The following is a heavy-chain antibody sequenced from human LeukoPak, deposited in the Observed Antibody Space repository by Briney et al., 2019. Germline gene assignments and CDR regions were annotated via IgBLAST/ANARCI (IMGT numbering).Heavy chain of an antibody. Sequence: GGSLRLCCAASGFTFSSYAMHCVRQAPGKGLEWVAVISYDGSNKYYADSVKGRFTISRDNSKNTLYLQMNSLRAEDTAVYYCARDTSSWSHWGQGTLVTVSS. D-gene: IGHD6-13*01. CDR1: GFTFSSYA. V-gene: IGHV3-30-3*01. J-gene: IGHJ4*02. CDR3: ARDTSSWSH. CDR2: ISYDGSNK.